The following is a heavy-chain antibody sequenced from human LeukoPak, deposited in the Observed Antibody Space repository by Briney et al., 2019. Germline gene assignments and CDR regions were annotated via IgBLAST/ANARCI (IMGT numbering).Heavy chain of an antibody. D-gene: IGHD2/OR15-2a*01. V-gene: IGHV3-11*01. Sequence: GESLRLSCAASGLRFSDYYVSWIRQAPGKGLQWVSYISSGGDIMHYADSVKGRFTSSRDNAKNSGYLEMNSLGAEDTAVYYCATNLIGAGEYFQQWGQGTLVTVSS. J-gene: IGHJ1*01. CDR1: GLRFSDYY. CDR2: ISSGGDIM. CDR3: ATNLIGAGEYFQQ.